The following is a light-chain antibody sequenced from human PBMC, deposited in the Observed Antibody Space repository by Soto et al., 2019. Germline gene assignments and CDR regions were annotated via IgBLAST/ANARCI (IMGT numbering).Light chain of an antibody. CDR3: QQDGSSSYT. Sequence: EIVLTQSPGTLSLSPGERATLSCRASQSVSSTYLAWYQHKPGQPPRLLIYGASSRATGIPDRFSGSGSGTDFTLTISRLEPEDFAIYYCQQDGSSSYTFGQGTKLEIK. CDR1: QSVSSTY. J-gene: IGKJ2*01. V-gene: IGKV3-20*01. CDR2: GAS.